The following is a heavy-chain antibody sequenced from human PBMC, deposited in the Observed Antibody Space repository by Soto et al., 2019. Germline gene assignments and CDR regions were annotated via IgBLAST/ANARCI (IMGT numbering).Heavy chain of an antibody. CDR2: INPSGGNT. J-gene: IGHJ6*02. V-gene: IGHV1-46*01. D-gene: IGHD5-12*01. Sequence: ASVKVSCKASGYTFTSYYMHWVRQAPGQGLEWMGIINPSGGNTSYAQKLQGRVTMNRGTSTSTVYMELSSLRSEDTAEYYCAGEPLDIVATTYYYDGMDVWGQGTTVTVSS. CDR3: AGEPLDIVATTYYYDGMDV. CDR1: GYTFTSYY.